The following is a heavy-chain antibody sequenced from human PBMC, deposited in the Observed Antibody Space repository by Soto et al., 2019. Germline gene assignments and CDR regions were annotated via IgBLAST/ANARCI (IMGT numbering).Heavy chain of an antibody. Sequence: GSLRLSCAASGFTFSNAWMSCVRQAPEKGLEWVGRIKSKTDGGTTDYAAPVKGRFTISRDDSKNTLYLQMNSLKTEDTAVYYCTTAPIYGDYHSYFDYWGQGTLVTVSS. CDR3: TTAPIYGDYHSYFDY. CDR2: IKSKTDGGTT. J-gene: IGHJ4*02. CDR1: GFTFSNAW. D-gene: IGHD4-17*01. V-gene: IGHV3-15*01.